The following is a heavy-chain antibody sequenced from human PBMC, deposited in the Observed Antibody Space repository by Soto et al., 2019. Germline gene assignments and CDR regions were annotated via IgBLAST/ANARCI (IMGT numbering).Heavy chain of an antibody. V-gene: IGHV3-66*01. CDR2: IYNDGST. J-gene: IGHJ4*02. D-gene: IGHD4-4*01. CDR1: GFIVSTSY. CDR3: ARDSYTRY. Sequence: EVQLVESGGGLVQPGGSLRLSCAASGFIVSTSYMSWVRQAPGKWLEWVSIIYNDGSTYYADSVKGRFTISRDDSKNTLYLQILSLRAEDTAVYYCARDSYTRYWGQGTLVTVSS.